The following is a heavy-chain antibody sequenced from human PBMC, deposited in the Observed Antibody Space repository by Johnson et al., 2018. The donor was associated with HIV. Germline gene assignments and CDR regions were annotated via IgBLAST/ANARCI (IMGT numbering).Heavy chain of an antibody. CDR3: ARAPHICTNAICLDAFDI. J-gene: IGHJ3*02. Sequence: VQLVESGGGLVQPGGSLRLSCAASGFTVSSNYMSWVRQAPGKGLEWVSVVYRGGSTYYADSVKGRLTISRDNAKNSLYLHMTSLRAEDTALYYCARAPHICTNAICLDAFDIWGQGTMVTVSS. CDR2: VYRGGST. V-gene: IGHV3-66*01. CDR1: GFTVSSNY. D-gene: IGHD2-8*01.